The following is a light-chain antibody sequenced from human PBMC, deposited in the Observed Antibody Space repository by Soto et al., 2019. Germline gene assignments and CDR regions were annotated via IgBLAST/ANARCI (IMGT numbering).Light chain of an antibody. Sequence: QSALTQPASVFGSPGQSITFSCTGTSSDVGGYNFFSWYQQHPGKAPKLMIYEVSSRPSGVSNRFSGSKSGNTASLTISGLQPEDEADYYCSSYTTSSTVVFGTGTKLTVL. CDR2: EVS. CDR3: SSYTTSSTVV. J-gene: IGLJ1*01. CDR1: SSDVGGYNF. V-gene: IGLV2-14*03.